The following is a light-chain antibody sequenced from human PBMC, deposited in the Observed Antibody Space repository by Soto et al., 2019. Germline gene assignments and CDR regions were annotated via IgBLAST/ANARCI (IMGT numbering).Light chain of an antibody. V-gene: IGKV3-20*01. CDR1: QSVSRSY. J-gene: IGKJ2*01. CDR2: GAS. Sequence: EIVLTQSPGTLSLSPGERATLSCRASQSVSRSYLAWYQQKPSQAPRLLIYGASSRATGIPDRFSGSGSGTDFTLTISRLEPEDFAVYYCQQYGGSPYTFGQGTKLEIK. CDR3: QQYGGSPYT.